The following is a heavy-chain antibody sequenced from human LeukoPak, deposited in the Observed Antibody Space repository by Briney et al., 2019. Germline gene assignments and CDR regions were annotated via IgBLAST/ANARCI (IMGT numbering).Heavy chain of an antibody. CDR2: ISGSGGST. V-gene: IGHV3-23*01. CDR1: GFTFSSYA. J-gene: IGHJ4*02. D-gene: IGHD1-26*01. CDR3: AKEGATPFFDY. Sequence: GGSLRLSCAASGFTFSSYAMSWVRQAPGKGLDWVSSISGSGGSTYYADSVKGRSTISRDNSKITLYLQMNSLRAEDTAVYYCAKEGATPFFDYWGQGTLVTVSS.